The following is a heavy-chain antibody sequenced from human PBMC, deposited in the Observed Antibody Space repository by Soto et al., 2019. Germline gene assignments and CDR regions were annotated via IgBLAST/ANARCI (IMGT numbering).Heavy chain of an antibody. J-gene: IGHJ4*02. CDR3: VNSVSGWYSY. V-gene: IGHV3-64D*08. Sequence: PWGSLRLSCSASGFTFSSYPMHWVRQAPGKGLEYVSAITSDGENTYYADSVKGRFSISRDNSKNTLYLQMSSLRTEDTAVYYCVNSVSGWYSYWGQGSLVTVSS. D-gene: IGHD6-19*01. CDR1: GFTFSSYP. CDR2: ITSDGENT.